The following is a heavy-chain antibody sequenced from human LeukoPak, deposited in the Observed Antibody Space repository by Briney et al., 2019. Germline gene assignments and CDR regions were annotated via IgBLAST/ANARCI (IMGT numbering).Heavy chain of an antibody. J-gene: IGHJ6*02. CDR3: ARGGDSSGWYGGYYYYYGMDV. Sequence: GGSMRLSCAASGFTFSSYGMHWVRQAPGKGLEWVAFIRYDGSNKYYADSVKGRFTISRDNSKNTLYLQMNSLRAEDTAVYYCARGGDSSGWYGGYYYYYGMDVWGQGTTVTVSS. CDR2: IRYDGSNK. D-gene: IGHD6-19*01. V-gene: IGHV3-30*02. CDR1: GFTFSSYG.